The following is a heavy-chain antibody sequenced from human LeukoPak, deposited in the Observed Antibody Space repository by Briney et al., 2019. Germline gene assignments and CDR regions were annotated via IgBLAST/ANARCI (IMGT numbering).Heavy chain of an antibody. Sequence: GRSLRLSCAASGFTFSSYGMHWVRQAPGKGLEWVAVISYDGSNKYYADSVKGRLTISRDNSKNTLYLQMNSLRAEDTAVYYCAKIAIGNGHYYYYYMDVWGKGTTVTVSS. J-gene: IGHJ6*03. CDR1: GFTFSSYG. D-gene: IGHD2-8*01. CDR3: AKIAIGNGHYYYYYMDV. V-gene: IGHV3-30*18. CDR2: ISYDGSNK.